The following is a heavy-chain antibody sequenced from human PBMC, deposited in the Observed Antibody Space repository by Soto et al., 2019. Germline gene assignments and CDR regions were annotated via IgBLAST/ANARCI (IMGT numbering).Heavy chain of an antibody. Sequence: QLVQSGSEVKKPGSSVKVSCQASGGTFSGYVVTWVRQAPGQGLEWMGEFVPLFGTTNYAQRFSGRITITAEESPSTAYMELRTLRSDDTDVYYCATHGLGVSSPPYFDKWGQGTLVTVSS. CDR2: FVPLFGTT. J-gene: IGHJ4*02. CDR1: GGTFSGYV. D-gene: IGHD3-16*01. CDR3: ATHGLGVSSPPYFDK. V-gene: IGHV1-69*01.